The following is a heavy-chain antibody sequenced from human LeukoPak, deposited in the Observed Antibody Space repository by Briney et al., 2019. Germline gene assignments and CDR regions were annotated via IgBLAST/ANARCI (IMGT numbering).Heavy chain of an antibody. CDR1: GYSFTGYY. CDR3: ASWKYCSVGSCPDY. J-gene: IGHJ4*02. D-gene: IGHD2-15*01. V-gene: IGHV1-2*02. Sequence: EASVKVSCKASGYSFTGYYIHWVRQAPGQGLEWMGWINPNSGATNFAQHFQGRVTMTRDTSISTAYMELSRLRSDDTAVYYCASWKYCSVGSCPDYWGRGTLVTVSS. CDR2: INPNSGAT.